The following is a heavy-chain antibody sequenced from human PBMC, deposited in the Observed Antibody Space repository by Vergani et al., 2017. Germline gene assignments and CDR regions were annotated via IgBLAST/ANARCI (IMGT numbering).Heavy chain of an antibody. J-gene: IGHJ6*03. D-gene: IGHD4-11*01. V-gene: IGHV1-46*01. CDR2: INPSGGST. CDR1: GYTFTSYY. CDR3: AGATGKGNRKFAVTTSKYNSYNSSRTV. Sequence: QVQLVQSGAEVKKPGASVKVSCKASGYTFTSYYMHWVRQAPGQGLEWMGIINPSGGSTSYAQKFQGRVTMTRDTSTSTVYMELSSLRSEDTAVYYCAGATGKGNRKFAVTTSKYNSYNSSRTVWAKGTTVTVS.